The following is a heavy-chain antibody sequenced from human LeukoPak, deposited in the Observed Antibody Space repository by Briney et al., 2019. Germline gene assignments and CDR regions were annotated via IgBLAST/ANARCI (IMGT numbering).Heavy chain of an antibody. Sequence: GGSLRLSCAASGFIFSSYSINWVRQAPGKGLEWVSFINSSSTYIYYADSVKGRFTISRDNAKNSLYLQMNSLRAEDTAVYYCARDRDMVLPPAGLDVWGRGATVTVSS. D-gene: IGHD2-8*01. CDR1: GFIFSSYS. CDR3: ARDRDMVLPPAGLDV. V-gene: IGHV3-21*01. CDR2: INSSSTYI. J-gene: IGHJ6*04.